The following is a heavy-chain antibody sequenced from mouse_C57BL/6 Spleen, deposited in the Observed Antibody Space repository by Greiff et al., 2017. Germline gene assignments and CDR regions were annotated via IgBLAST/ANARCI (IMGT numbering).Heavy chain of an antibody. J-gene: IGHJ2*01. CDR3: AREKANWDFDY. CDR2: ISSGSSTS. V-gene: IGHV5-17*01. D-gene: IGHD4-1*01. CDR1: GFTFSDYG. Sequence: EVMLVESGGGLVKPGGSLKLSCAASGFTFSDYGMHWVRQAPEKGLEWVAYISSGSSTSYYADTVEGRFTISRANAKNTLFLQMTSLRSEDTAMYYCAREKANWDFDYWGQGTTLTVSS.